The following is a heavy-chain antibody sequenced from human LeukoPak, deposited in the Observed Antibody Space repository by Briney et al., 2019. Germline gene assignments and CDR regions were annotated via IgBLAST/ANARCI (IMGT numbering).Heavy chain of an antibody. CDR3: AREGGFTIFGVVIGAFDI. V-gene: IGHV1-46*01. CDR2: INPSGGST. D-gene: IGHD3-3*01. Sequence: ASVKVSCKASGYTFTSYYMHWVRQAPGQGLEWMGIINPSGGSTSYAQKFQGRVTMTRDMSTSTVYMELSSLGSEDTAVYYCAREGGFTIFGVVIGAFDIWGQGTMVTVSS. J-gene: IGHJ3*02. CDR1: GYTFTSYY.